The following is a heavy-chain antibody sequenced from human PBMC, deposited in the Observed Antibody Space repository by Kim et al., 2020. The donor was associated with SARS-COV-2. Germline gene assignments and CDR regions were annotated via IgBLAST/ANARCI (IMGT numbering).Heavy chain of an antibody. J-gene: IGHJ4*02. V-gene: IGHV3-33*03. D-gene: IGHD6-19*01. CDR2: RKK. CDR3: AKEELLALDY. Sequence: RKKYQANTLKGHSTISTDKPKNGLDLQMNSLGAEDTAVYYCAKEELLALDYWGQGTLVTVSS.